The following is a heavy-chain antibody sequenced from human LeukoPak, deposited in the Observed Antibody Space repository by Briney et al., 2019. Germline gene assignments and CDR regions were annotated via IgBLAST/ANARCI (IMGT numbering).Heavy chain of an antibody. Sequence: ASVKVSCKASGYTFTGDFMHWVRQAPGLGLEWMGWINPNSGGTKYAQKFQGRVPMTRDTSITTAYMELSRLTSDDTAVYYCARGRGAATTVITATLDDYWGQGTLVTVS. CDR3: ARGRGAATTVITATLDDY. J-gene: IGHJ4*02. CDR2: INPNSGGT. CDR1: GYTFTGDF. D-gene: IGHD4-17*01. V-gene: IGHV1-2*02.